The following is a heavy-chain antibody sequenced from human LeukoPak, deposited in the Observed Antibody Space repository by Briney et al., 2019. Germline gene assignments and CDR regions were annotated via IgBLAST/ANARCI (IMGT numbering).Heavy chain of an antibody. D-gene: IGHD5-12*01. Sequence: AGGSLRLSCAASGFTFSSYSMNWVRQAPGKGLEWVSSISSSSSYIYYADSVKGRFTISRDNAKNSLYLQMNSLRAEDTAVYYCAREGGGLGTYFDYWGQGTLVTVSS. CDR1: GFTFSSYS. CDR3: AREGGGLGTYFDY. CDR2: ISSSSSYI. V-gene: IGHV3-21*01. J-gene: IGHJ4*02.